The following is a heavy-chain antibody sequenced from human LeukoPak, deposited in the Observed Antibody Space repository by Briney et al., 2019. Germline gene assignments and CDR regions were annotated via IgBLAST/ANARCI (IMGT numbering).Heavy chain of an antibody. CDR3: ARVALGYGGNTPFDY. V-gene: IGHV4-59*01. CDR1: GGSISSYY. D-gene: IGHD4-23*01. J-gene: IGHJ4*02. Sequence: SETLSLTCTVSGGSISSYYWSWIRQPPGKGLEWIGYIYYSGSTNYNPSLKSRVTISVDTSKNQFSLKLSSVTAADTAVYYCARVALGYGGNTPFDYWGQGTLVTVSS. CDR2: IYYSGST.